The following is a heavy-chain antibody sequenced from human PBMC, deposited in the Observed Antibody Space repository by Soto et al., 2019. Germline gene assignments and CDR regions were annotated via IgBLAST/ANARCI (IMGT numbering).Heavy chain of an antibody. J-gene: IGHJ4*02. CDR1: GYTFTSYG. CDR2: ISAYNGNT. CDR3: ARDLSGNPGY. V-gene: IGHV1-18*01. D-gene: IGHD2-15*01. Sequence: QVQLVQSGAEVKKPGASVKVSCKASGYTFTSYGISWVRQAPGQGLEWMGWISAYNGNTNYAQKPQGRVNNAKGTSPGKGYNEVGSLRSDDTAVYYCARDLSGNPGYWGQGTLVTVSS.